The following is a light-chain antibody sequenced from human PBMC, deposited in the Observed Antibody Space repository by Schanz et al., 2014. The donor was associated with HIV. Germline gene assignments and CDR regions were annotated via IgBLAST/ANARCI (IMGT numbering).Light chain of an antibody. CDR1: SSDVGSYNL. V-gene: IGLV2-14*02. J-gene: IGLJ3*02. CDR3: SSYAATSNVL. Sequence: QSALTQPASVSGSPGQSITISCTGTSSDVGSYNLVSWYQQHPGKAPKLMIYEVTKRPSGVPDRLSGSKSGNTASLTVSGLQADDEADYYCSSYAATSNVLFGGGTKVTVL. CDR2: EVT.